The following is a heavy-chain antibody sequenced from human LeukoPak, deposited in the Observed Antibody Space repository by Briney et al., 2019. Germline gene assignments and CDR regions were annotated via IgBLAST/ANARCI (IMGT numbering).Heavy chain of an antibody. V-gene: IGHV3-23*01. CDR3: ANAPGGDYTDY. CDR1: GFTFSSYA. Sequence: GGSLRLSCAASGFTFSSYAMSWVRQAPGKGLEWVSAISGSGGSTYYADSVKGRFTTSRDNSKNTLYLQMNSLRAEDTAVYYCANAPGGDYTDYWGQGTLVTVSS. CDR2: ISGSGGST. J-gene: IGHJ4*02. D-gene: IGHD4-17*01.